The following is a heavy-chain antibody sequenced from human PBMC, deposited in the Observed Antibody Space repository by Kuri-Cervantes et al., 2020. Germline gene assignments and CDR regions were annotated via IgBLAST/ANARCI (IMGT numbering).Heavy chain of an antibody. CDR2: IYYSGST. CDR3: AREGRSLWFGELFAFDP. CDR1: GGSISSYY. D-gene: IGHD3-10*01. J-gene: IGHJ5*02. V-gene: IGHV4-4*08. Sequence: SETLSLTCTVSGGSISSYYWSWIRQPPGKGLEWIGYIYYSGSTNYNPSLKSRVTISVDTSKNQFSLKLSSVTAADTAVYYCAREGRSLWFGELFAFDPWGQGTLVTVSS.